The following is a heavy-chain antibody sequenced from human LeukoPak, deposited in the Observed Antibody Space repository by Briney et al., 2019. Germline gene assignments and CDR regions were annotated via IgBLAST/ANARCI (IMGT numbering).Heavy chain of an antibody. CDR1: GGSFSGYY. D-gene: IGHD3-3*01. CDR2: INHSGST. J-gene: IGHJ6*02. V-gene: IGHV4-34*01. CDR3: ARAVTIFGVVIHYYYGMDV. Sequence: SETLSLTCAVYGGSFSGYYWSWIRQPPGKGLEWTGEINHSGSTNYNPSLKSRVTISVDTSKNQFSLKLSSVTAADTAVYYCARAVTIFGVVIHYYYGMDVWGQGTTVTVSS.